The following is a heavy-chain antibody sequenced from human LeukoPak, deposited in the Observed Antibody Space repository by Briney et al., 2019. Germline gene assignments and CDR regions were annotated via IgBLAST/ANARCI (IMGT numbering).Heavy chain of an antibody. Sequence: PSETLSLTCTVSGGSISSGGYYWSWIRQHPGKGLEWIGYIYYSGSTYYNPSLKSRVTISVDTSKNQFSLKLSSVTAADTAVYYCARGRFYYDILTGYHDYWGQGTLVTVSP. CDR3: ARGRFYYDILTGYHDY. CDR1: GGSISSGGYY. CDR2: IYYSGST. D-gene: IGHD3-9*01. V-gene: IGHV4-31*03. J-gene: IGHJ4*02.